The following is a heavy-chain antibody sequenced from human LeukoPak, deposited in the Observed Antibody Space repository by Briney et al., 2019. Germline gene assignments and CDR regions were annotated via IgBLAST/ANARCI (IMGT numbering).Heavy chain of an antibody. CDR3: AGGYCSSTSCPSRDAFDI. D-gene: IGHD2-2*01. CDR1: GYSFTSYW. J-gene: IGHJ3*02. CDR2: IYPGDSDT. V-gene: IGHV5-51*01. Sequence: PGESLKISCKGSGYSFTSYWIGWVRQMPGKGLEWMGIIYPGDSDTRYSPSFQGQVTISADKSISTAYLQWSSLKASDTAMYYCAGGYCSSTSCPSRDAFDIWGRGTMVTVSS.